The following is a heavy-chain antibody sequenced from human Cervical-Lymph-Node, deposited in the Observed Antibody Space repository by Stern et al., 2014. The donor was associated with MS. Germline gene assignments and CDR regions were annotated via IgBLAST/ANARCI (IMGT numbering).Heavy chain of an antibody. V-gene: IGHV3-74*01. CDR2: INSDGSST. Sequence: EVQLVQSGGGLVQPGGSLRLSCAASGFTFSSYWMHWVRQAPGKGLVWVSRINSDGSSTRYADSVKGRFTISRDNAKNTLYLQMNSLRAEDTAVYYCARERGYYYDSSGYSNWGQGTLVTVSS. CDR3: ARERGYYYDSSGYSN. CDR1: GFTFSSYW. D-gene: IGHD3-22*01. J-gene: IGHJ4*02.